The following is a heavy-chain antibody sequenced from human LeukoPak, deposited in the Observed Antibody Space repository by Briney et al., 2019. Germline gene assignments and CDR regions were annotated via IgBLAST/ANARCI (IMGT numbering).Heavy chain of an antibody. V-gene: IGHV3-13*01. CDR3: VRAKRETSSRPWTSGMDV. CDR1: GFVLSDYG. J-gene: IGHJ6*02. D-gene: IGHD3/OR15-3a*01. Sequence: GGSLRLSCAASGFVLSDYGIHWVRQGIGKGLDWVSGIGSAGDKYYAGSERGRFTISRENAENFVYLQMNGLRAEDTAIYYCVRAKRETSSRPWTSGMDVWGQGTTVTVPS. CDR2: IGSAGDK.